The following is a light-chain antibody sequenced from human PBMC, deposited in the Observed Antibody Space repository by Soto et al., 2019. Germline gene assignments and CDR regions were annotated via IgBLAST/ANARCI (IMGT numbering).Light chain of an antibody. CDR3: SSYTSISTLYV. CDR1: NSDVGGYNY. Sequence: QSALTQPASVSGSPGQSITISCTGTNSDVGGYNYVSWYQQHPGKAPELMLYEVSHRPSGVSNRFSGSKSDNTASLTISGLQAEDEADYYCSSYTSISTLYVFGTGTKV. J-gene: IGLJ1*01. CDR2: EVS. V-gene: IGLV2-14*01.